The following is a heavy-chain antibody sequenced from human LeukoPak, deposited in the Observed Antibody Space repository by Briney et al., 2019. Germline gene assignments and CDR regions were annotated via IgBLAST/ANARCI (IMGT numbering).Heavy chain of an antibody. V-gene: IGHV1-2*02. CDR1: GYTFTAYY. Sequence: ASVKVSCKASGYTFTAYYVHWVRQAPGQGLEWMGSINPNSGGTNYAQKFQGRVTMTRDTSISTAFMELTRLRSDDTAVYYCARVQWSHPIDSWGQGTLVIVSS. CDR3: ARVQWSHPIDS. J-gene: IGHJ4*02. D-gene: IGHD3-3*01. CDR2: INPNSGGT.